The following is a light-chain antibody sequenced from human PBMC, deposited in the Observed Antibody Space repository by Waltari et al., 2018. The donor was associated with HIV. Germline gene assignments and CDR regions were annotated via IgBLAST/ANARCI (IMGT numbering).Light chain of an antibody. CDR2: DVS. J-gene: IGLJ3*02. CDR1: SSDVGYNNY. Sequence: QSALTQPRPVSGSPGQSLTISCPGTSSDVGYNNYVSWYQHHPGKAPKLLIYDVSKRPAGVPDRFSGSKSGNTVSLTISGLQAEDEGDYYYCSYVGGYTFVFGGGTKLTVL. CDR3: CSYVGGYTFV. V-gene: IGLV2-11*01.